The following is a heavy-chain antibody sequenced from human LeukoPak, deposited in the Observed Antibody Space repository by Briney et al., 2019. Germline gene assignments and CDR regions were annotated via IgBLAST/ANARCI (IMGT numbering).Heavy chain of an antibody. CDR2: INPNSGGT. J-gene: IGHJ4*02. CDR1: GYTFTGYY. D-gene: IGHD3-10*01. CDR3: ASAVLLWFGELPDY. V-gene: IGHV1-2*02. Sequence: ASVKVSRKASGYTFTGYYMHWVRQAPGQGLEWMGWINPNSGGTNYAQKFQGRVTMTRDTSISTAYMELSRLRSDDTAVYYCASAVLLWFGELPDYWGQGTLVTVSS.